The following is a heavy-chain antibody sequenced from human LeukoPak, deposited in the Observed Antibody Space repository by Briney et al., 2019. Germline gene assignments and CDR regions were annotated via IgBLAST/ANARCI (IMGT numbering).Heavy chain of an antibody. CDR3: ARYYFGSGNYRTFDR. CDR2: IKQDGSEK. Sequence: PGGSLRLSCAASGFTFSSYWMSWVRQAPGKGLEWVANIKQDGSEKYYVDSVKGRFTISRDNAKNSLYLQMNSLRAEDTAVYYCARYYFGSGNYRTFDRWGQGTLVIVSS. V-gene: IGHV3-7*01. CDR1: GFTFSSYW. D-gene: IGHD3-10*01. J-gene: IGHJ4*02.